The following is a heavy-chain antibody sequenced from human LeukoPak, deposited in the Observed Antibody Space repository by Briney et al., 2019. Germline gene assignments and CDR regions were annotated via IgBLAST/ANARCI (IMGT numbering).Heavy chain of an antibody. CDR2: IYYSGST. Sequence: PSETLSLTCTVSGGSISSYYWSWIRQPPGKGLEWIGYIYYSGSTNYNPSLKSRVTISVDTSKNQFSLKLSSVTAADTAVYYCARGIVVVPAASSHRFYYYYGMDVWGQGTTVTVPS. CDR3: ARGIVVVPAASSHRFYYYYGMDV. J-gene: IGHJ6*02. D-gene: IGHD2-2*01. V-gene: IGHV4-59*01. CDR1: GGSISSYY.